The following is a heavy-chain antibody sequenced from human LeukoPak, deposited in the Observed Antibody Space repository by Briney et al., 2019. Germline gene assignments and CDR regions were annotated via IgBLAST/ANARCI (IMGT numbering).Heavy chain of an antibody. CDR2: IYICGST. D-gene: IGHD6-6*01. CDR1: GFTDSSNY. J-gene: IGHJ6*03. V-gene: IGHV3-53*01. Sequence: GGSLSLSCASSGFTDSSNYMSCVPQAPAKGVEWGSVIYICGSTYYADSLEGPFSISRDNTKHTLYLQMNSLRAAETAVYYCARAPRGIAARPRSGYYYYMDVWGKGTKVTVSS. CDR3: ARAPRGIAARPRSGYYYYMDV.